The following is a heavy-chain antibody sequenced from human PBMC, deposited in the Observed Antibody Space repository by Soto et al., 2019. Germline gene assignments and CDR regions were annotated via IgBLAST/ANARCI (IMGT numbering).Heavy chain of an antibody. J-gene: IGHJ4*02. CDR3: ARTSIAVVYYFDY. CDR2: IYYSGST. Sequence: KPSETLSLTCTVSGGSISSGGYYWSWIRQHPGKGLEWIGYIYYSGSTYYNPSLKSRVAISVDTSKNQFSLKLSSVTAADTAVYYCARTSIAVVYYFDYWGQGTLVTVSS. V-gene: IGHV4-31*03. D-gene: IGHD6-19*01. CDR1: GGSISSGGYY.